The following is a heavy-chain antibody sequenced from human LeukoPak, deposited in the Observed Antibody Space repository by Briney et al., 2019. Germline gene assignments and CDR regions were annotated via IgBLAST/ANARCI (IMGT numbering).Heavy chain of an antibody. V-gene: IGHV3-23*01. CDR3: AKDRIPVAGRQDIWDY. CDR2: ISGSGDRT. J-gene: IGHJ4*02. CDR1: GFTFSNYA. Sequence: PGGSLRLSCVGAGFTFSNYAMTWVRQAPGKGLGWVSGISGSGDRTYYADSVKGRFTISRDNSKNTLYLQMNSQTDDDSAVYYCAKDRIPVAGRQDIWDYWGQGTLVTVSS. D-gene: IGHD6-19*01.